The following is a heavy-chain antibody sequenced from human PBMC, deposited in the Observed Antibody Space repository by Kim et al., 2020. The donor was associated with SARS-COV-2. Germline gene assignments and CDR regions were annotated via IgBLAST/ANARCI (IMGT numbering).Heavy chain of an antibody. Sequence: GGSLRLSCAASGFTFSNAWMSWVRQAPGKGLEWVGRIKSKTDGGTTDYAAPVKGRFTISRDDSKNTLYLQMNSLKTEDTAVYYCTTGTYYYDSPDAFDIWGKGTMVTVSS. CDR1: GFTFSNAW. J-gene: IGHJ3*02. V-gene: IGHV3-15*01. CDR3: TTGTYYYDSPDAFDI. D-gene: IGHD3-22*01. CDR2: IKSKTDGGTT.